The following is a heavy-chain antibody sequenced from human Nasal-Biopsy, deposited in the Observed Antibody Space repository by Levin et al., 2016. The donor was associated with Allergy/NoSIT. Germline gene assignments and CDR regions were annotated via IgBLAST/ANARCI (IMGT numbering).Heavy chain of an antibody. V-gene: IGHV4-59*08. CDR3: ARHLGWNDNSYYLGMDV. D-gene: IGHD1-1*01. CDR2: IYYRGRT. J-gene: IGHJ6*02. CDR1: GDSINSNT. Sequence: SETLSLTCTVSGDSINSNTWNWIRQPPGKGLEWIGYIYYRGRTIYNPSLKSRVTILLDTSRNQFSLHLSSVTAADTAVYFCARHLGWNDNSYYLGMDVWGQGTTVTVSS.